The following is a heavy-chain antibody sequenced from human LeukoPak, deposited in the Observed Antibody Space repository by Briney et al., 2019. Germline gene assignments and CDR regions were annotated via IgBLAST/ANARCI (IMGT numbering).Heavy chain of an antibody. CDR2: IKQDGSEK. V-gene: IGHV3-7*01. J-gene: IGHJ4*02. Sequence: GGSLRLSCAASGFTFSNYWMSCVRPAPGKGLEWVANIKQDGSEKYYVDSVKGRFTISRDNSKNTLYLQMNSLRAEDTAVYYSAKDIEAAADYWGQGTLVTVSS. D-gene: IGHD6-13*01. CDR3: AKDIEAAADY. CDR1: GFTFSNYW.